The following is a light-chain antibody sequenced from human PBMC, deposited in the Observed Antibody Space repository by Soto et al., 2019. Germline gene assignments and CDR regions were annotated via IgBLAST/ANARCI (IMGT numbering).Light chain of an antibody. CDR1: QSVSSSY. V-gene: IGKV3-20*01. Sequence: EIVLTQSPGTLSLSPGERATLSCRAGQSVSSSYLAWYQKKPGQAPRLLIYGASSRATGIPDRFSGSGSGTDFTLTISRLEPEDFAGYYCQQYGSSPPYTFGQGTKLEIK. CDR2: GAS. J-gene: IGKJ2*01. CDR3: QQYGSSPPYT.